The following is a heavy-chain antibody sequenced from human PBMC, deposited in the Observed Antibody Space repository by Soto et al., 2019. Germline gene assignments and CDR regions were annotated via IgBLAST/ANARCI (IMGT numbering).Heavy chain of an antibody. V-gene: IGHV3-21*01. CDR1: GFTFSSYS. Sequence: GGSLRLSCAASGFTFSSYSMNWVRQAPGKGLEWVSSISSSSSYIYYADSVKGRFTISRDNAKNSLYLQMNSLRAEDTAVYYCARDRGSSVAVDVWGQGTTVTVSS. D-gene: IGHD6-13*01. CDR2: ISSSSSYI. J-gene: IGHJ6*02. CDR3: ARDRGSSVAVDV.